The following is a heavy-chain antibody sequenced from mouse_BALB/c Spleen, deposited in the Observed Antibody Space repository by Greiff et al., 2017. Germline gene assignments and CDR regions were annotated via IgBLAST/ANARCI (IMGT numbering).Heavy chain of an antibody. Sequence: LVESGGGLVKPGGSLKLSCAASGFTFSSYAMSWVRQTPEKRLEWVASISSGGSTYYPDSVKGRFTISRDNARNILYLQMSSLRSEDTAMYYCARGGNYVDYWGQGTTLTVSS. V-gene: IGHV5-6-5*01. CDR2: ISSGGST. J-gene: IGHJ2*01. CDR1: GFTFSSYA. CDR3: ARGGNYVDY.